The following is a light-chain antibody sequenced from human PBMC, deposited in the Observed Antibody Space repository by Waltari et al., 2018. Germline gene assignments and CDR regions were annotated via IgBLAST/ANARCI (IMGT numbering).Light chain of an antibody. CDR3: QQYYGSPFT. J-gene: IGKJ4*01. CDR2: WAS. V-gene: IGKV4-1*01. Sequence: DIVMTQSPDSLAVSLGERATINCKSSQSVFYSPNNKNYLSWYQQKPGQPPKLLIYWASTREPGVPDRFSGGGSGTDFTLTISSLQAEDVALYFCQQYYGSPFTFGGGTKVEIK. CDR1: QSVFYSPNNKNY.